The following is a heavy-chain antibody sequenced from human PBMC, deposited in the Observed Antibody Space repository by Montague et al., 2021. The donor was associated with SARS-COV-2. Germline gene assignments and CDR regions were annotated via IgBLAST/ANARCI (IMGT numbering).Heavy chain of an antibody. CDR2: IYTSGTT. J-gene: IGHJ6*02. V-gene: IGHV4-61*02. CDR1: GGSISSGSYY. Sequence: TLSLTCTVSGGSISSGSYYWSWIRQPAGKGLEWIGRIYTSGTTDYSFSLESRVTISVDTSKNQFSLKLTSVTAADTAVYYCARAHSGSWAHLDNWGQGTTVTVSS. D-gene: IGHD5-12*01. CDR3: ARAHSGSWAHLDN.